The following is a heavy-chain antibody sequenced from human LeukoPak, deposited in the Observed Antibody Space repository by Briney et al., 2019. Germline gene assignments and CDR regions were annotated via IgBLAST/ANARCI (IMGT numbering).Heavy chain of an antibody. J-gene: IGHJ4*02. CDR3: ARGQLWFGEFHFDY. Sequence: ASVKVSCKASGYTFTSYAMHWVRQAPGQRLEWMGWINAGNGNTKYSQKFQARVTITRDTSASTAYMELSSLRSEDTAVYYCARGQLWFGEFHFDYWGQGTLVTVSS. CDR2: INAGNGNT. V-gene: IGHV1-3*01. CDR1: GYTFTSYA. D-gene: IGHD3-10*01.